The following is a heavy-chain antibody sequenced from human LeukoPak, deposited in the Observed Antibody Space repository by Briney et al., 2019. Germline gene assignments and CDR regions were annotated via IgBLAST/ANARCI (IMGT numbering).Heavy chain of an antibody. V-gene: IGHV3-48*04. D-gene: IGHD5/OR15-5a*01. J-gene: IGHJ3*02. Sequence: GGSLRLSCTASGFTFSSQTMNWVRQAPGKGLEWVSYISSTSSVIYYADSVKGRFTISRDNAKSSLYLQMNSLRAEDTAVYYCARAVSYAFDIWGQGTMVTVSS. CDR1: GFTFSSQT. CDR3: ARAVSYAFDI. CDR2: ISSTSSVI.